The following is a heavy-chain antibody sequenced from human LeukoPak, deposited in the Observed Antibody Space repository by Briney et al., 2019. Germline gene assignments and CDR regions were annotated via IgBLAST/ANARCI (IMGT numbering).Heavy chain of an antibody. Sequence: PGGSLRLSCAASGFTFSSYAMHWVRQAPGEGLEYVSAISSSGDSTYYANSVRGRFTISRDNSKNTLYLQVGSLRAEDTAVYYCASSYGSNKNPFEYWGQGTLVTVSS. J-gene: IGHJ4*02. CDR1: GFTFSSYA. D-gene: IGHD4-23*01. CDR2: ISSSGDST. V-gene: IGHV3-64*01. CDR3: ASSYGSNKNPFEY.